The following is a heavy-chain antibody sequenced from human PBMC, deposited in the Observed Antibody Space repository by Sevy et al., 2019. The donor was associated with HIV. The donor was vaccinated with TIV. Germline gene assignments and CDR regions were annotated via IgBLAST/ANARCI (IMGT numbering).Heavy chain of an antibody. J-gene: IGHJ4*02. Sequence: ASVKVSCKASGGTFSTYSINWVRQAPGQGLEWMGRIIPILGTTNYGQKSQGRVTITADESTSTAYMELSGLRSEDTAMYYCARDEGVNGDFDHWGQGTLVTVSS. V-gene: IGHV1-69*11. CDR1: GGTFSTYS. D-gene: IGHD3-10*01. CDR2: IIPILGTT. CDR3: ARDEGVNGDFDH.